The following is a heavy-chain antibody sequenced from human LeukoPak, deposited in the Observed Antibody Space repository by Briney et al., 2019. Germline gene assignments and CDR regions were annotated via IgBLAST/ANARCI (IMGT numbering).Heavy chain of an antibody. CDR1: GYTFTGYY. V-gene: IGHV1-18*04. CDR2: ISAYNGNT. D-gene: IGHD6-19*01. J-gene: IGHJ6*02. CDR3: ARDWPSSGNGMDV. Sequence: ASVKVSCKASGYTFTGYYMHWVRQAPGQGLEWMGWISAYNGNTNYAQKLQGRVTMTTDTSTSTAYMELRSLRSDDTAVYYCARDWPSSGNGMDVWGQGTTVTVSS.